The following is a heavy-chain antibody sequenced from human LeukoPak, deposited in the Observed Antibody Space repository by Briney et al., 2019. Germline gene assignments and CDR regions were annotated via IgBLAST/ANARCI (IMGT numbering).Heavy chain of an antibody. CDR1: GFTVGTHY. Sequence: GGSLRLSCAVSGFTVGTHYMSWVRQAPGKGLEWVAVIWPDGSNKYYADSVKGRFTISRDNPKNTLYLQMNSLRAEDTAVYYCARASGPFDYWGQGTLVTVSS. CDR2: IWPDGSNK. CDR3: ARASGPFDY. D-gene: IGHD1-26*01. J-gene: IGHJ4*02. V-gene: IGHV3-33*08.